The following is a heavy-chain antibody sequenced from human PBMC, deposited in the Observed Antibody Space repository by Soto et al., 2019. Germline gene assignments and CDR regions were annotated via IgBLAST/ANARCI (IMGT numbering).Heavy chain of an antibody. CDR2: INGIDTGT. CDR3: AKDIRDSGYRIQSNWFDP. J-gene: IGHJ5*02. Sequence: GGSLRLSCAASGFTFSNCAMSWVRQAPGKGLEWVSGINGIDTGTFYADSVKGRFTISRDNSRNTLYLQMNSLRAEDTAVYYCAKDIRDSGYRIQSNWFDPWGQGTLVTVSS. CDR1: GFTFSNCA. V-gene: IGHV3-23*01. D-gene: IGHD3-16*02.